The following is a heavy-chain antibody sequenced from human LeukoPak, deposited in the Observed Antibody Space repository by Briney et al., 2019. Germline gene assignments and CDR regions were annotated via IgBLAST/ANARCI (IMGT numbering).Heavy chain of an antibody. J-gene: IGHJ5*02. CDR3: AGMVNYYDSSGYYLGYNWFDP. V-gene: IGHV4-59*01. CDR1: GGSISSYY. D-gene: IGHD3-22*01. Sequence: PSETLSLTCTVSGGSISSYYWSWIRQPPGKGLEWIGHIYYSGSTNYNPSLKSRVTISVDTSKNQFSLKLSSVTAADTAVYYCAGMVNYYDSSGYYLGYNWFDPWGQGTLVTVSS. CDR2: IYYSGST.